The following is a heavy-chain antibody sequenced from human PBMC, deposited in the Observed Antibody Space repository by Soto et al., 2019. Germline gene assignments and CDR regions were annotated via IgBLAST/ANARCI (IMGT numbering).Heavy chain of an antibody. J-gene: IGHJ4*02. V-gene: IGHV4-59*08. CDR3: ARHVQWLVTFDY. CDR1: GGSISSYY. D-gene: IGHD6-19*01. Sequence: QVQLQESGPGLVKPSETLSLTCTVSGGSISSYYWSWIRQPPGKGLEWIGYIYYSGSTNYNPSLKSRVTLSVDTSKNQFSLKLSSVTAADTAVYYGARHVQWLVTFDYWGQGTLVTVSS. CDR2: IYYSGST.